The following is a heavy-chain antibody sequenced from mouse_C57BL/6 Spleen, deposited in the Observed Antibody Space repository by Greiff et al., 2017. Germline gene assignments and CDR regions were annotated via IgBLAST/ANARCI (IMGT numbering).Heavy chain of an antibody. CDR3: ARRPVSYFDY. CDR1: GFTFSSYT. CDR2: ISGGGGNT. Sequence: EVKLMESGGGLVKPGGSLKLSCAASGFTFSSYTMSWVRQTPEKRLEWVATISGGGGNTYYPDSVKGRFTISRDNAKNTLYLQMSSLRSEDTALYYCARRPVSYFDYWGQGTTLTVSS. J-gene: IGHJ2*01. V-gene: IGHV5-9*01.